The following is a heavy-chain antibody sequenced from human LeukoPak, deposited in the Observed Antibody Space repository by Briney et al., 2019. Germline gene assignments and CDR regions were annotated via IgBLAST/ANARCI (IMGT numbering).Heavy chain of an antibody. D-gene: IGHD3-10*01. CDR1: GFTFSSYW. J-gene: IGHJ4*02. CDR2: IKRDGSEK. Sequence: GGSLRLSCAASGFTFSSYWMSWVRQAPGKGLEWVANIKRDGSEKYYVDSVKGRFTISRDNAKNSLYLQMNSLRAEDTAVYYCARATIINYFDYWGQGTLVTVSS. CDR3: ARATIINYFDY. V-gene: IGHV3-7*01.